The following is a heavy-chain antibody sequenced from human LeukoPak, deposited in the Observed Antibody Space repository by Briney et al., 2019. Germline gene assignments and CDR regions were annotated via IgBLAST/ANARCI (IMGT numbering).Heavy chain of an antibody. D-gene: IGHD6-13*01. J-gene: IGHJ3*02. CDR1: GFTFSSYA. CDR2: ISSNGGST. Sequence: PGGSLRLSCAASGFTFSSYAMHWVRQAPGKGLEYVSAISSNGGSTYYANSLKGRFTISRDNSKNTLYLQMGSLRAEDMAVYYCARVYSSCWYSAFDIWGQGTMVTVSS. V-gene: IGHV3-64*01. CDR3: ARVYSSCWYSAFDI.